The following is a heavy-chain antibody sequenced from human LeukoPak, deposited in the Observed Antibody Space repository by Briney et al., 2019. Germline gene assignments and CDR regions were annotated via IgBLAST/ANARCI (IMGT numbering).Heavy chain of an antibody. D-gene: IGHD3-22*01. J-gene: IGHJ3*02. Sequence: GRSLRLSCAASGFTFSSYAMSWVRQAPGKGLEWVSSISRSGDRTYYADSVKGRFTISRDNSKNTLNLQVSSLRGEDTAVHYCAKDHTYYDSPHAFDMWGQGTMVTVSS. CDR2: ISRSGDRT. CDR3: AKDHTYYDSPHAFDM. CDR1: GFTFSSYA. V-gene: IGHV3-23*01.